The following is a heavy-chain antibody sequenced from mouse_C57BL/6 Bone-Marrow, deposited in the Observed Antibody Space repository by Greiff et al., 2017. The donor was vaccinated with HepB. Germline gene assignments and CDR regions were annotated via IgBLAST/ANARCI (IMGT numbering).Heavy chain of an antibody. D-gene: IGHD1-1*01. CDR3: ARSNYGSSYGAMDY. Sequence: QVQLQQSGAELVRPGASVKLSCKASGYTFTDYYINWVKQRPGQGLEWIARIYPGSGNTYYNGKFKGKATLTADKSSSTAYMQLSSLTSEDSAVYFCARSNYGSSYGAMDYWGQGTSVTVSS. J-gene: IGHJ4*01. V-gene: IGHV1-76*01. CDR1: GYTFTDYY. CDR2: IYPGSGNT.